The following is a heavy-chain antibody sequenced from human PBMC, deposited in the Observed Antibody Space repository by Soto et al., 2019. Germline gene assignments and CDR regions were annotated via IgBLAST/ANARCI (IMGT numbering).Heavy chain of an antibody. CDR2: IGSAGDT. J-gene: IGHJ6*03. V-gene: IGHV3-13*01. Sequence: EGQLVESGGGLVQPGGSLRLSCTASDFTFSNYDMHWVRQAAGKGLEWVSGIGSAGDTYYEASVKGRFTVSRENANNSLALQMDSLRPGDTGVYYWARTTGTTPYHNCYVDVWCIGTAVTVSS. CDR1: DFTFSNYD. CDR3: ARTTGTTPYHNCYVDV. D-gene: IGHD1-7*01.